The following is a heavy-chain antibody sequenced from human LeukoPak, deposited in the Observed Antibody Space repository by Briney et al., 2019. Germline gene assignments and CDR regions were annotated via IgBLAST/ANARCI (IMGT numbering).Heavy chain of an antibody. CDR3: AKTARGSDYMDV. D-gene: IGHD6-6*01. J-gene: IGHJ6*03. CDR2: ITASSTAI. CDR1: GFTFNTYT. V-gene: IGHV3-21*04. Sequence: GGSLRLSCAASGFTFNTYTMNWVRQAPGKGLEWVSSITASSTAIYSADSVKGRFTISRDNAKNLLYLQMNSLRAEDTALYYCAKTARGSDYMDVWGKGTTVTVSS.